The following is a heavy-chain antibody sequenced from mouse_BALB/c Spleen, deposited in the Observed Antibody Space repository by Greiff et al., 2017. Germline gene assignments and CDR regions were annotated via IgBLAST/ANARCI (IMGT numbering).Heavy chain of an antibody. CDR2: IWAGGST. CDR1: GFSLTSYG. J-gene: IGHJ4*01. V-gene: IGHV2-9*02. D-gene: IGHD3-3*01. CDR3: ARDPGPDYYAMDY. Sequence: VQLKESGPGLVAPSQSLSITCTVSGFSLTSYGVHWVRQPPGKGLEWLGVIWAGGSTNYNSALMSRLSISKDNSKSQVFLKMNSLQTDDTAMYYCARDPGPDYYAMDYWGQGTSVTVSS.